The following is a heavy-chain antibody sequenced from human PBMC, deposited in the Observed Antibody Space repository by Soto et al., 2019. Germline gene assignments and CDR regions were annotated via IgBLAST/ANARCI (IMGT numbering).Heavy chain of an antibody. J-gene: IGHJ4*02. V-gene: IGHV3-11*05. CDR2: ISSSSSYT. CDR1: GFTFSDYY. Sequence: QGQLVESGGGLVKPGGSLRLSCAASGFTFSDYYMSWIRQAPGKGLEWVSYISSSSSYTNYADSVKGRFTISRDNAKNSLYLQMNSLRAEDTAVYYCARDHHRYSGYDYVDYWGQGTLVTVSS. D-gene: IGHD5-12*01. CDR3: ARDHHRYSGYDYVDY.